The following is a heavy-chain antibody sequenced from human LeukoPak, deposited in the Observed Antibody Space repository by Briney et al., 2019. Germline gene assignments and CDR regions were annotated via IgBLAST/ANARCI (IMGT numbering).Heavy chain of an antibody. CDR3: ARRVTYYYMDV. CDR2: IHYSDST. Sequence: PSETLSLTCTVSGDSISRYFWSWIRQPPGKGLGCIGYIHYSDSTNYNPSLKSRVTVSVDTSKNQFSLKLSSVTAADTAVYYCARRVTYYYMDVWGKGTTVTVSS. D-gene: IGHD2-21*02. CDR1: GDSISRYF. V-gene: IGHV4-59*12. J-gene: IGHJ6*03.